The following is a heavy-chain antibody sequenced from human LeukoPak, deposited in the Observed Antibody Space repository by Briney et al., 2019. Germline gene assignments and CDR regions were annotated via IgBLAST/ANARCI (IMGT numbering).Heavy chain of an antibody. CDR1: GFTFSSYA. CDR3: AKAQQWLVRYYFDY. D-gene: IGHD6-19*01. J-gene: IGHJ4*02. Sequence: GGSLRLSCAASGFTFSSYAMSWVRQAPGKGLEGVSAISGSGGSTYYADSAKGRFTISRDNSKTPLYLQMNSLRAEDTAVYYCAKAQQWLVRYYFDYWGQGTLVSVSS. V-gene: IGHV3-23*01. CDR2: ISGSGGST.